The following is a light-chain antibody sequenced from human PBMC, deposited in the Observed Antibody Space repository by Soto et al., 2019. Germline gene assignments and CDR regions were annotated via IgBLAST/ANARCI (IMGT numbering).Light chain of an antibody. V-gene: IGKV1-5*03. CDR2: EAS. CDR3: EDYSSSSGLT. Sequence: DIQMTQSPSTLSASVGDRVTITCRASQSISSWLAWYQQKPGKAPKLLIYEASSLKSGGPSRFSGSGSATEFALTISSLQPDDFATYYCEDYSSSSGLTFGGGTKVDIK. J-gene: IGKJ4*01. CDR1: QSISSW.